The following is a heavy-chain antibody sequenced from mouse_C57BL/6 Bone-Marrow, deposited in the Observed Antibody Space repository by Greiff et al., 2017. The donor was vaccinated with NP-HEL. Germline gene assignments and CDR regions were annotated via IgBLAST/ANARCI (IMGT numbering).Heavy chain of an antibody. CDR3: ARNPAAPLIYYGNSYYAMDY. CDR1: GYTFTSYW. V-gene: IGHV1-50*01. CDR2: IDPSDSYT. D-gene: IGHD2-1*01. Sequence: VQLQQPGAELVKPGASVKLSCKASGYTFTSYWMQWVKQRPGQGLEWIGEIDPSDSYTNYNQKFKGKATLTVDTSSSTAYMQLSSLTSEDSAVYYCARNPAAPLIYYGNSYYAMDYWGQGTSVTVSS. J-gene: IGHJ4*01.